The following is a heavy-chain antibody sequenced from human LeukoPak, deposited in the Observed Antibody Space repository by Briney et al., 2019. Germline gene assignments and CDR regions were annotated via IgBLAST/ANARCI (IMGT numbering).Heavy chain of an antibody. CDR3: ARDPYYYGSGSHLGYYYYGMDV. CDR2: ISSSSSYI. J-gene: IGHJ6*04. CDR1: GFTFSSYS. Sequence: PGGSLRLSCAASGFTFSSYSMNWVRQAPGKGLEWVSSISSSSSYIYYADSVKGRFTISGDNAKNSLYLQMNSLRAEDTAVYYCARDPYYYGSGSHLGYYYYGMDVWGKGTTVTVSS. V-gene: IGHV3-21*01. D-gene: IGHD3-10*01.